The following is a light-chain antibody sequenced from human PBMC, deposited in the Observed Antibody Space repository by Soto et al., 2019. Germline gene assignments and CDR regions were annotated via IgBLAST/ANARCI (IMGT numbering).Light chain of an antibody. CDR2: GAS. V-gene: IGKV3-20*01. CDR1: QSVSSSY. Sequence: EIVLMQSPGPLSLSPGERVTLSCRASQSVSSSYLAWYQQKPGQAPRLLIYGASSRATGIPDRFSGSWSGTDFTLTISRLEREDFTVYYCQQYGSSPRTFGQGTKVEIK. J-gene: IGKJ1*01. CDR3: QQYGSSPRT.